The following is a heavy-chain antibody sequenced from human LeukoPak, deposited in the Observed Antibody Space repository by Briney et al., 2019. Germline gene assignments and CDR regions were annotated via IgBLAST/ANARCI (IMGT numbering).Heavy chain of an antibody. V-gene: IGHV3-7*03. J-gene: IGHJ2*01. Sequence: PGGFLRLSCAASGFTFGTYWMNWVRQAPGKGLEWVANIKQDGSEKYYVDSVKGRFTLSRDSAKNSLYLQMNSLRAEDTAVYYCARAEWSNWYFDLWGRGTLVTVSS. CDR2: IKQDGSEK. D-gene: IGHD3-3*01. CDR3: ARAEWSNWYFDL. CDR1: GFTFGTYW.